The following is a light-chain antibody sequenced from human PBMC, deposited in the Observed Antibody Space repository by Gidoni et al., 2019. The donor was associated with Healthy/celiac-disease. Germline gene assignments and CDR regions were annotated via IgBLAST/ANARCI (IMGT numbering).Light chain of an antibody. V-gene: IGKV1-12*01. CDR2: AAS. Sequence: DIQMTQSPSSVSASVGDRVTITCRAGQSISSWLTWYEQKPGKAPKLLLYAASSLQSGVPSRFSGSVSGTDFPLTFSRLPPEKFATSYCQPANSFPRTFGQGTKLEIK. CDR1: QSISSW. CDR3: QPANSFPRT. J-gene: IGKJ2*01.